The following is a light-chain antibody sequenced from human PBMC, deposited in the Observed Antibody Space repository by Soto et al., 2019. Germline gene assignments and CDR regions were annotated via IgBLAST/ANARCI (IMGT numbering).Light chain of an antibody. CDR3: SSYAGSNNLP. CDR2: EVT. Sequence: QSVLTQPPSASGSPGQSVTISCTGSSSDVGAYNYVSWYQQHPGKAPKLMIYEVTKRPSGVPDRFSGSKSGNTASLTVSGLQAEDEADYYGSSYAGSNNLPFGGGTKLTVL. J-gene: IGLJ3*02. CDR1: SSDVGAYNY. V-gene: IGLV2-8*01.